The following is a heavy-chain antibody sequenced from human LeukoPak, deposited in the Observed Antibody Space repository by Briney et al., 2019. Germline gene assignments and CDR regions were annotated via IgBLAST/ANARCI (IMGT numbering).Heavy chain of an antibody. V-gene: IGHV3-20*04. Sequence: PGGSLRLSCAASGFTLDDYGMSSVRQAPGKGLEWVSGINWNGGSTGYADSLKGRFTISRDNAKKSLYLHMNSLRAEDTALDYCARDGSRVLSYYYDSSGSFDYWGQGTLVSVCS. D-gene: IGHD3-22*01. J-gene: IGHJ4*02. CDR3: ARDGSRVLSYYYDSSGSFDY. CDR2: INWNGGST. CDR1: GFTLDDYG.